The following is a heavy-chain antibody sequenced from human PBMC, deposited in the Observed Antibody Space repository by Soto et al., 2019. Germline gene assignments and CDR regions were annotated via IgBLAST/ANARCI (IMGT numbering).Heavy chain of an antibody. Sequence: SGTLSLTSTVSCGSVISGDYYWTWLRQSPGRGLEWIGYISYSGSTYYNPSLKSRVTISADTSKNQFSLRMNSMIAADTAVYYCARADPDASVGYWGQGTLVTVSS. CDR3: ARADPDASVGY. CDR1: CGSVISGDYY. V-gene: IGHV4-61*08. D-gene: IGHD2-15*01. J-gene: IGHJ4*02. CDR2: ISYSGST.